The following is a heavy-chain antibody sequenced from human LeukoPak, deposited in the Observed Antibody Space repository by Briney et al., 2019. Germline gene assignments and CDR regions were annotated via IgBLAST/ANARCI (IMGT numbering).Heavy chain of an antibody. Sequence: PGGSLRLSCAASGFTFSNYAMSWVRQAPGKGLERVSALDGGGTTTYYADSGKGRFTISRDNSKNTLFLQLNSLRGEDTAVYYCAKKGGNNNFYYYYMDVWGKGTMVTVSS. CDR1: GFTFSNYA. CDR2: LDGGGTTT. D-gene: IGHD4-23*01. CDR3: AKKGGNNNFYYYYMDV. J-gene: IGHJ6*03. V-gene: IGHV3-23*01.